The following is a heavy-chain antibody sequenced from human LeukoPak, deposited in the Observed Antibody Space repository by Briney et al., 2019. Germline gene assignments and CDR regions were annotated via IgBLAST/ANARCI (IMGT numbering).Heavy chain of an antibody. V-gene: IGHV4-34*01. CDR3: ARSDGDNWFDP. D-gene: IGHD3-10*01. J-gene: IGHJ5*02. CDR1: GGSFSGYY. Sequence: SETLSLTCAVYGGSFSGYYWSWIRQPPGKGLEWIGEINHSGSTNYNPSLKSRVTISVDTSKNQFSLKLSSVTAADTAVYYCARSDGDNWFDPWGQGTLVTVSA. CDR2: INHSGST.